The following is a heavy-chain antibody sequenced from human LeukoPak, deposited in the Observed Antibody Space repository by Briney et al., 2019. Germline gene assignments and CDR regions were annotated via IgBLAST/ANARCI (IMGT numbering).Heavy chain of an antibody. V-gene: IGHV3-30-3*01. CDR3: ARGNHDYGDYRSFDY. CDR1: GFTFSSYA. J-gene: IGHJ4*02. CDR2: ISYDGSNK. D-gene: IGHD4-17*01. Sequence: PGGSLRLSCAASGFTFSSYAMHWVRQAPGNGLEWVAVISYDGSNKYYADSVKGRFTISRDNSKNTLYLQMNSLGAEDTAVYYCARGNHDYGDYRSFDYWGQGTLVTVSS.